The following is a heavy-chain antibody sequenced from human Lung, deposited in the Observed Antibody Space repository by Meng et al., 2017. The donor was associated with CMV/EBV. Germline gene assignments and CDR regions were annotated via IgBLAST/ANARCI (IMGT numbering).Heavy chain of an antibody. CDR1: GCSIRSSSHY. Sequence: QLPLQRSGPGLVKPSRTPSLTCTGSGCSIRSSSHYWGWIRQPPGKGLEWIGNIYYSGLTSYNPSLKSRVTISVDTSKNQFSLKLSSVTAADTAVFYCARVWANGEGWFDPWGQGTLVTVSS. CDR2: IYYSGLT. J-gene: IGHJ5*02. D-gene: IGHD2-8*01. CDR3: ARVWANGEGWFDP. V-gene: IGHV4-39*07.